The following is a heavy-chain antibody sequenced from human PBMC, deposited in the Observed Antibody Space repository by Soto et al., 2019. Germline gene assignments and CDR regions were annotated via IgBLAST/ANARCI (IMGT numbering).Heavy chain of an antibody. J-gene: IGHJ6*02. Sequence: QVQLVQSGAEVKKPGASVKVSCKASGYTFTSYGISWVRQAPGQGLEWMGWISAYNGNTNYAQKLQGRVTITTDTSTSTASMELRSLRPDDTAVYYCARDDPIAVAGTDYYYYGMDVWGQGTTVTVSS. D-gene: IGHD6-19*01. CDR3: ARDDPIAVAGTDYYYYGMDV. CDR1: GYTFTSYG. CDR2: ISAYNGNT. V-gene: IGHV1-18*01.